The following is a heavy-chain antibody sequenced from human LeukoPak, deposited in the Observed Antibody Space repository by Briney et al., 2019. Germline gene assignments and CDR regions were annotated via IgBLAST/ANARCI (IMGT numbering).Heavy chain of an antibody. CDR3: ARVSRGNIVGASFDY. Sequence: SETLSLTCTVSGGSISSYYWSWLRQPPGKGLEWIGYIYYSGSTNYNPSLKSRVTISVDTSKNQFSLKLSSVTAADTAVYYCARVSRGNIVGASFDYWGQGTLVTVSS. V-gene: IGHV4-59*01. CDR2: IYYSGST. J-gene: IGHJ4*02. D-gene: IGHD1-26*01. CDR1: GGSISSYY.